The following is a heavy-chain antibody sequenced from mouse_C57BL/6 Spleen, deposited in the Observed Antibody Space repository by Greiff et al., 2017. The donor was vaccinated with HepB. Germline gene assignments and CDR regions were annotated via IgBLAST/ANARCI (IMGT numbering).Heavy chain of an antibody. Sequence: QVQLQQPGAELVKPGASVKMSCKASGYTFTSYWMHWVKQRPGQGLEWIGNINPSNGGTNYNEKFKSKATLTVDKSSSTAYMQLSSLTSEDSAVYYCARSEIYYGNYGAMDYWGQGTSVTVSS. D-gene: IGHD2-1*01. CDR3: ARSEIYYGNYGAMDY. V-gene: IGHV1-53*01. CDR1: GYTFTSYW. CDR2: INPSNGGT. J-gene: IGHJ4*01.